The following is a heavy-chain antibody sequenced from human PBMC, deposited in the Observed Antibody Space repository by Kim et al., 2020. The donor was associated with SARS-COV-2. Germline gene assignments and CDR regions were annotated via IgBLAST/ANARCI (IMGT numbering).Heavy chain of an antibody. D-gene: IGHD3-16*01. Sequence: TYYAGSVKGRFTISRDNSKNTLYLQMNRLRADDTALYYCAKDRPGGDAFDIWGQGTTVTVSS. CDR2: T. J-gene: IGHJ3*02. V-gene: IGHV3-23*01. CDR3: AKDRPGGDAFDI.